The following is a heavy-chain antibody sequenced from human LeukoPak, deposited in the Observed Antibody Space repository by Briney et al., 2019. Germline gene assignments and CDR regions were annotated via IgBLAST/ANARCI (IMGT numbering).Heavy chain of an antibody. CDR3: ARGPHYGEGY. J-gene: IGHJ4*02. V-gene: IGHV1-69*02. D-gene: IGHD4-17*01. CDR1: GGTFSSYT. Sequence: GASVKVSCKASGGTFSSYTISWVRQAPGQGLEWMARIIPILGIANYAQKFQGRVTITADKSTSTAYKELSSLRSEDTAVYYCARGPHYGEGYWGQGTLVTVSS. CDR2: IIPILGIA.